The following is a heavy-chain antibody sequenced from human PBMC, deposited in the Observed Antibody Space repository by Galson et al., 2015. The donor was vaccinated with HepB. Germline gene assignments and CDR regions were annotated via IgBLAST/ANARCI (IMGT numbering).Heavy chain of an antibody. J-gene: IGHJ6*03. CDR3: ARDAGSTSGSYDYYYMDV. Sequence: SLRLSCAASGFTFSSYAMHWVRQAPGKGLEWVAVISYDGSNKYYADSVKGRFTIPRDNSKNTLYLQMNSLRAEDTAVYYCARDAGSTSGSYDYYYMDVWGKGTTVTVSS. D-gene: IGHD1-26*01. CDR1: GFTFSSYA. CDR2: ISYDGSNK. V-gene: IGHV3-30*04.